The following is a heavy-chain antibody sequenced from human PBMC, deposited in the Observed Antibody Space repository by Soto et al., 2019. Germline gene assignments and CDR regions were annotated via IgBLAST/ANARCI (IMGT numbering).Heavy chain of an antibody. Sequence: GASVKVSCKASGYTFTSYDINWVRQATGQGLEWMGWMNPNSGNTGYAQKFQGRVTMTRNTSISTAYVELSSLRSEDTAVYYCARGGPETGSSWYRRTYYYYYGMDVWGQGTTVTVSS. D-gene: IGHD6-13*01. V-gene: IGHV1-8*01. CDR1: GYTFTSYD. CDR2: MNPNSGNT. CDR3: ARGGPETGSSWYRRTYYYYYGMDV. J-gene: IGHJ6*02.